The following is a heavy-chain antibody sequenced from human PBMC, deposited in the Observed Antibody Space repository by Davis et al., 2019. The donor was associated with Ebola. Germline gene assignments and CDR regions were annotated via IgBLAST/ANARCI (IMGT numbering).Heavy chain of an antibody. J-gene: IGHJ2*01. V-gene: IGHV3-23*01. Sequence: GESLKISCAASGFTFSSYWMHWVRQAPGKGLEWVSAISGSGGSTYYADSVKGRFTISRDNSKNTLYLQMNSLRAEDTAVYYCAKDIGVSHWYFDLWGRGTLVTVSS. CDR2: ISGSGGST. CDR3: AKDIGVSHWYFDL. D-gene: IGHD3-16*01. CDR1: GFTFSSYW.